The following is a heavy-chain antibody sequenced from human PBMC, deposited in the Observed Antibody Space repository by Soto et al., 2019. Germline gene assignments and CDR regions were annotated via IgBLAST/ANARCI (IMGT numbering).Heavy chain of an antibody. Sequence: ASVKVSFKASGYTFTSYYMHWVRQAPGQGLEWMGIINPSGGSTSCAQKFQGRVTMTRDTSTSTVYMELSSLRSEDTAVYYCARDDRPGGPSYYFDYWGQGTLVTVSS. CDR3: ARDDRPGGPSYYFDY. CDR2: INPSGGST. D-gene: IGHD3-16*01. V-gene: IGHV1-46*01. J-gene: IGHJ4*02. CDR1: GYTFTSYY.